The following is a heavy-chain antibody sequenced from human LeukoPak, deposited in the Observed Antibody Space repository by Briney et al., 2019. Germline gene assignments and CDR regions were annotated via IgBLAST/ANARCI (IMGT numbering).Heavy chain of an antibody. D-gene: IGHD2-8*01. CDR3: ARRQRSPYYIDY. V-gene: IGHV5-51*01. CDR1: GYTFTSYW. CDR2: IYPGDSDT. Sequence: GESLKISCRGSGYTFTSYWIGWVRQMPGKGLEWMGIIYPGDSDTRYSPSFQGQVTISADKSINTANLQWSSLKASDTAMYYCARRQRSPYYIDYWGQGTLVTVSS. J-gene: IGHJ4*02.